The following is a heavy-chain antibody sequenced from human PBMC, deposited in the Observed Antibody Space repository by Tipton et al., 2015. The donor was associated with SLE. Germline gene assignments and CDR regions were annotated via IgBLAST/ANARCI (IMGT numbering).Heavy chain of an antibody. D-gene: IGHD6-6*01. CDR2: IRYDGSNK. J-gene: IGHJ6*02. V-gene: IGHV3-30*02. CDR3: AREAARRNYYNGMDV. CDR1: GFTFSSYG. Sequence: SLRLSCAASGFTFSSYGMHWVRQAPGKGLEWVAFIRYDGSNKYYGDSVKGRFTISRDNSKNTLYLQMNSLRVEDTAVYYCAREAARRNYYNGMDVWGQGTTVTVSS.